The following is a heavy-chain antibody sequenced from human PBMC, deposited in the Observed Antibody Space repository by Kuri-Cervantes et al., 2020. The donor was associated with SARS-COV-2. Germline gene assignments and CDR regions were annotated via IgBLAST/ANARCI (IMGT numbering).Heavy chain of an antibody. CDR3: AKDQWELLGGGY. Sequence: GESLKISRAASGFTVSSNYMSWVRQAPGKGLEWVSVIYSGGSTYYADSVKGRFTISRDNSKNTLYLQMNSLRAEDTAVYYCAKDQWELLGGGYWGQGTLVTVSS. J-gene: IGHJ4*02. CDR1: GFTVSSNY. D-gene: IGHD1-26*01. CDR2: IYSGGST. V-gene: IGHV3-53*01.